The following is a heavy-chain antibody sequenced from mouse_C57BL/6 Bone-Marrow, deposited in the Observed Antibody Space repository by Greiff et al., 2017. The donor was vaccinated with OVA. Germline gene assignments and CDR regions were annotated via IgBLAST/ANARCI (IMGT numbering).Heavy chain of an antibody. Sequence: EVQLQQSGPELVKPGASVKISCKASGYSFTGYYMNWVKQSPEKSLEWIGGINPSTGGTTYNQKFKAKATLTVDKSSSTAYMQLKSLTSEDSAVYYGARAVGLRSWYFDVWGTGTTVTVSS. CDR2: INPSTGGT. J-gene: IGHJ1*03. CDR1: GYSFTGYY. V-gene: IGHV1-42*01. D-gene: IGHD1-1*01. CDR3: ARAVGLRSWYFDV.